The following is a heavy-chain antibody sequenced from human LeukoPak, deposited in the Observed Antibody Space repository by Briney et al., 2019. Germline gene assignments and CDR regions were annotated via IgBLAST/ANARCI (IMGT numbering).Heavy chain of an antibody. V-gene: IGHV1-2*02. CDR3: ARDRGYSNGWYWIDY. J-gene: IGHJ4*02. CDR1: GCTFTDYY. D-gene: IGHD6-13*01. Sequence: ASVKVSCKASGCTFTDYYIHCVRQAPGQGLEWMGWINPHSGATNCAQRFQGVVTLTRDTSINTAYMELSGLMSGDTAMYFCARDRGYSNGWYWIDYWGQGTLVIVSS. CDR2: INPHSGAT.